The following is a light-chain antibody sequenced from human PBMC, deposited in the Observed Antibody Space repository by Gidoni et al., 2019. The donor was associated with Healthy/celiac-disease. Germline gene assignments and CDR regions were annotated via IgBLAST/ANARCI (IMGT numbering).Light chain of an antibody. CDR1: QSVRSN. CDR3: QQYNNWPPIT. V-gene: IGKV3-15*01. Sequence: EIVMTQSPANLSVSPGERATLSCRASQSVRSNLAWYQQKPGQAPRLLIYGASTRATGIPARFSGSGSGTEFTLTISSLQSEEFAVYYCQQYNNWPPITFXQXTRLEIK. J-gene: IGKJ5*01. CDR2: GAS.